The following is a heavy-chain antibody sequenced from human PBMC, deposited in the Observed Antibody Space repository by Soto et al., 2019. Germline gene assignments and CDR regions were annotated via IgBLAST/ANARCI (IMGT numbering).Heavy chain of an antibody. CDR2: IYPGDSDT. Sequence: GESLKISCKGSGYSFTSYWIGWVRQMPVKGLEWMGIIYPGDSDTRYSPSFQGQVTISADKSISTAYLQWSSLKASDTAMYYCARLQANYQVPYWFDPWGQGTLLTVSS. V-gene: IGHV5-51*01. CDR3: ARLQANYQVPYWFDP. J-gene: IGHJ5*02. CDR1: GYSFTSYW. D-gene: IGHD3-10*01.